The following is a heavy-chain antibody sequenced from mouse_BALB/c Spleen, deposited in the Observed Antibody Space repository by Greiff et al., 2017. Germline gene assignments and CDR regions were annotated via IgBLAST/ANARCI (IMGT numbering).Heavy chain of an antibody. CDR3: ARGYYGSSSTGDFDV. CDR2: INPGSGGT. J-gene: IGHJ1*01. Sequence: QVQLKESGAELVRPGTSVKVSCKASGYAFTNYLIEWVKQRPGQGLEWIGVINPGSGGTNYNEKFKGKATLTADKSSSTAYMQLSSLTSDDSAVYFCARGYYGSSSTGDFDVWGAGTTVTVSS. V-gene: IGHV1-54*01. D-gene: IGHD1-1*01. CDR1: GYAFTNYL.